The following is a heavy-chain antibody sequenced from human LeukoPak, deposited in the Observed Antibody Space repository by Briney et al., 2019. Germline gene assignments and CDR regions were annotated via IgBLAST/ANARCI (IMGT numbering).Heavy chain of an antibody. CDR2: ISGSGGST. Sequence: GGSLRLSCAASGFTFSSYAMSWVRQAPGKGLEWVSAISGSGGSTYYADSVKGRFTISRDNSKNTLYLQMNSLRAEDTAVYYCASRKDYYDSSGYWDYWGQGTLVTVSS. CDR1: GFTFSSYA. V-gene: IGHV3-23*01. D-gene: IGHD3-22*01. CDR3: ASRKDYYDSSGYWDY. J-gene: IGHJ4*02.